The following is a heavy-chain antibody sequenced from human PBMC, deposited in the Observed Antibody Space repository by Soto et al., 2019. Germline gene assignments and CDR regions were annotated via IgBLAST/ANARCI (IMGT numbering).Heavy chain of an antibody. V-gene: IGHV4-30-4*01. CDR2: IYYSGST. CDR3: ARVYDILTGFDY. CDR1: GGSISSGDYY. Sequence: TLSLPFTVSGGSISSGDYYWSLIRQPPGKGLEWIGYIYYSGSTYYNPSLKSRVTISVGTSKNQFSLKLSSVTAADTAVYYCARVYDILTGFDYWGQGTLVTVSS. J-gene: IGHJ4*02. D-gene: IGHD3-9*01.